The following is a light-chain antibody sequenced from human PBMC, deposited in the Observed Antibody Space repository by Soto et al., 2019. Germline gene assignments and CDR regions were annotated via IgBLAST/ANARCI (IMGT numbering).Light chain of an antibody. J-gene: IGLJ3*02. CDR2: GNS. CDR1: SSNIGAGYD. Sequence: QSVLTQPPSVSGAPGQRVTISCTGSSSNIGAGYDVHWYQQLPGTASKLLIYGNSNRPSGVPDRFSDSKSGTSASLAITGLQAEDEADYYCQSYDSSLSALFGGGTKLTVL. V-gene: IGLV1-40*01. CDR3: QSYDSSLSAL.